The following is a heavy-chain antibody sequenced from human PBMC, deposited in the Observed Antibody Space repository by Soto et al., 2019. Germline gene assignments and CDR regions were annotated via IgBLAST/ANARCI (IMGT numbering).Heavy chain of an antibody. Sequence: QVQLVQSGAEVKKPGASVKVSCKASGYTFTSYGISWVRQAPGQGLEWMGWISAYNGNTNYAQKLQCRVTMTTDTSTSTAYMELRSLRSDDTAVYYCARGENLEEYYYYYYYMDVWGKGTTVTVSS. CDR3: ARGENLEEYYYYYYYMDV. CDR2: ISAYNGNT. V-gene: IGHV1-18*01. J-gene: IGHJ6*03. CDR1: GYTFTSYG.